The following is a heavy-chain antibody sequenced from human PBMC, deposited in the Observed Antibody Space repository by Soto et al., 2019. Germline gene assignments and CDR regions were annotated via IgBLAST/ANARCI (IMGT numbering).Heavy chain of an antibody. CDR1: GYSFTSYW. CDR2: IYPGDSDT. D-gene: IGHD6-19*01. CDR3: ARTYSSGWSDDVYGMGV. V-gene: IGHV5-51*01. Sequence: LGESLKRDSKGFGYSFTSYWIGWVRQMPGKGLEWMGIIYPGDSDTRYSPSFQGQVTISADKSISTAYLQWSSLKASDTAMYYCARTYSSGWSDDVYGMGVWAPGTTVTVSS. J-gene: IGHJ6*02.